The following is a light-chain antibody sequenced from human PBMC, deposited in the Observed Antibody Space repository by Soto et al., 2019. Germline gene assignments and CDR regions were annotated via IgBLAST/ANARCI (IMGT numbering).Light chain of an antibody. CDR3: QKTYRTPHT. CDR1: QSISSH. J-gene: IGKJ2*01. V-gene: IGKV1-39*01. Sequence: DIQMTQSPSSLSASVGDRVTITCRASQSISSHLNWYQQKPGKAPKLLIYAASSLQSGVPSRFSGSGSGTEFTLTISSLQAEDFATYYCQKTYRTPHTFGQGTKLEIK. CDR2: AAS.